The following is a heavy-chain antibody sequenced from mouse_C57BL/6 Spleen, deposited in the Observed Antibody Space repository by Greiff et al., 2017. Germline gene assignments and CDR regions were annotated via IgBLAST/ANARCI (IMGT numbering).Heavy chain of an antibody. CDR3: ARDQGDYDNYYAMDY. Sequence: EVQLQESGGGLVKPGGSLKLSCAASGFTFSSYAMSWVRQTPEKRLEWVATISDGGSYTYYPDNVKGRFTISRDNAKNNLYLQMSHLKSEDTAMYYCARDQGDYDNYYAMDYWGQGTSVTVSS. CDR1: GFTFSSYA. V-gene: IGHV5-4*01. D-gene: IGHD2-4*01. J-gene: IGHJ4*01. CDR2: ISDGGSYT.